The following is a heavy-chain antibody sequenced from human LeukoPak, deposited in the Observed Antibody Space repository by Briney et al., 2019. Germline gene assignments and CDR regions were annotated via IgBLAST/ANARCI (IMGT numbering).Heavy chain of an antibody. V-gene: IGHV4-4*07. CDR1: GGSISSYY. CDR3: AKTTAGHSSGRDPGWPVDY. Sequence: PSETLSLTCTVSGGSISSYYWSWIRQPAGKGPEWIGRIYTSGSTNYNPSLKSRVTMSVDTSKNQFSLKLSSVTAADTAVYYCAKTTAGHSSGRDPGWPVDYWGQGTLVTVSS. D-gene: IGHD6-19*01. CDR2: IYTSGST. J-gene: IGHJ4*02.